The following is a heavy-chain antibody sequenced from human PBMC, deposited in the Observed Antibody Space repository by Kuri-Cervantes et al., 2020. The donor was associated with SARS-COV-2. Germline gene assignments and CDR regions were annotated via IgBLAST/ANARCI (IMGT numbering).Heavy chain of an antibody. CDR1: GFTFSSYW. V-gene: IGHV3-74*01. CDR2: INPDGSYT. D-gene: IGHD1-1*01. J-gene: IGHJ4*02. Sequence: GEFLKISCAASGFTFSSYWMHWVRQAPGKGLVWVSRINPDGSYTNNADSVKGRFTLSRDNAKNMLFLQMNSPRAEDTAVYYCVRDGDHWNFDYWGQGTLVTVSS. CDR3: VRDGDHWNFDY.